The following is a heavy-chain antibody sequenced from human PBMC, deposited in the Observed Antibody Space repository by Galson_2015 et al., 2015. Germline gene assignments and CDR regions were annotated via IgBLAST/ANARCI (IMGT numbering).Heavy chain of an antibody. D-gene: IGHD5-24*01. CDR2: MHYTGGT. Sequence: IRQPPGKGLEWIANMHYTGGTNYNPSLKSRVTLSLDTSKNQLSLMLTSMTAADTAVYFCAREGFDGFNYFDYWGQGILVTVST. V-gene: IGHV4-59*12. J-gene: IGHJ4*02. CDR3: AREGFDGFNYFDY.